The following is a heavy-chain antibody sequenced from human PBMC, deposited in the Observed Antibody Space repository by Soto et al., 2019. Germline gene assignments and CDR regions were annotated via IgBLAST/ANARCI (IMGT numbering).Heavy chain of an antibody. CDR3: ASHRGNTFGPYDD. CDR1: GASISSGNW. CDR2: IYHSGST. D-gene: IGHD3-16*01. Sequence: PSETLSLTCAVSGASISSGNWWSWVRQSPGKGLEWIGEIYHSGSTNHNPSLESRVIISLDKSRNQFSLKLSSVTAADTAVYFCASHRGNTFGPYDDWGQGTQVTVSS. J-gene: IGHJ4*01. V-gene: IGHV4-4*02.